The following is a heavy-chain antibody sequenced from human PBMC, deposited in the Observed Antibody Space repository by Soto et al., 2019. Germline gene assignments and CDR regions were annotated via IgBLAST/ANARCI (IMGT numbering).Heavy chain of an antibody. J-gene: IGHJ3*01. CDR1: AFLFSSYT. Sequence: VELVESGGDLVQPGGSLRLTCTASAFLFSSYTMNWVRQAPGKGLEWIASISGSGATIHYADSVKGRFTISRDNAKKSLYLQMDSLRVNDTAGYYCASPPRGHAVDLWGQGTLVDVSS. D-gene: IGHD2-2*01. CDR2: ISGSGATI. CDR3: ASPPRGHAVDL. V-gene: IGHV3-48*01.